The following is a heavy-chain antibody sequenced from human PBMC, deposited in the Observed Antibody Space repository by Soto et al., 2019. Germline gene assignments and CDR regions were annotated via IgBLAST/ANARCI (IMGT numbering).Heavy chain of an antibody. CDR2: ISSSGSTI. J-gene: IGHJ6*02. Sequence: PGGSLRLSCAASGFTFSSYEMNWVRQAPGKGLEWVSYISSSGSTIYYADSVKGRFTISRDNAKNSLYLQMNSLRAEDTAVYYCARAGCSGGSCYYYYGMDVWGQGTTVTVSS. V-gene: IGHV3-48*03. CDR1: GFTFSSYE. CDR3: ARAGCSGGSCYYYYGMDV. D-gene: IGHD2-15*01.